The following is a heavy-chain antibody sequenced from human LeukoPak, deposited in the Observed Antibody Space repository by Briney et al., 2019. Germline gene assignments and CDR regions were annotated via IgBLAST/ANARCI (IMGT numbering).Heavy chain of an antibody. Sequence: PSETLSLTCTVSGGSISSSSYYWGWIRQPPGKGLEWIGSIYYSGSTYYNPSLKSRVTISIDTSKNQFSLKLSSVTAADTAVYYWARGRYSYGNAFDYWGQGTLVTVSS. CDR1: GGSISSSSYY. CDR2: IYYSGST. D-gene: IGHD5-18*01. CDR3: ARGRYSYGNAFDY. J-gene: IGHJ4*02. V-gene: IGHV4-39*07.